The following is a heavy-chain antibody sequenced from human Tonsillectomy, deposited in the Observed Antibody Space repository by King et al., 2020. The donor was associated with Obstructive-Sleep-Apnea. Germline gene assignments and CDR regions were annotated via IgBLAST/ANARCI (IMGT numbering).Heavy chain of an antibody. J-gene: IGHJ4*02. V-gene: IGHV3-30-3*01. CDR2: ISDDGSNK. CDR3: ARDDDSDSGGDYFGAEGVFDY. Sequence: VQLVESGGGVVQPGRSLRLSCAASGFTFSSDAMHWVRQAPGKGLEWVALISDDGSNKYYADSVKGRFTISRDNSKNTLYLQMNSLRAEDTAVYYCARDDDSDSGGDYFGAEGVFDYRGQGTLVTASS. CDR1: GFTFSSDA. D-gene: IGHD3-22*01.